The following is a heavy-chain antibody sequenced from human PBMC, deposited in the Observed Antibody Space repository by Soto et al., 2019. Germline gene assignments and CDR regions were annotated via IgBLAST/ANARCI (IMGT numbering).Heavy chain of an antibody. CDR3: VGGNGFDY. CDR2: IKEDGSER. J-gene: IGHJ4*02. CDR1: GFTFSTYW. Sequence: EVQLVESGGGLVQPGGSLRLSCAGSGFTFSTYWMTWVRQAPGKGLEWVANIKEDGSERYYVDSVKGQFTISRDNAKNSLYLQMNSLRAEDTAVYYCVGGNGFDYWGQGTLVTVSS. D-gene: IGHD5-12*01. V-gene: IGHV3-7*01.